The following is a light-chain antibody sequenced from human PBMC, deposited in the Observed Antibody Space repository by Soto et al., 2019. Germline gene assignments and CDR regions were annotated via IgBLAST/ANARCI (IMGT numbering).Light chain of an antibody. CDR3: YSYTSSNTYV. Sequence: QSVLTKPASVYGSPGQSITISCTGTSSDVGGYNYVSWYQHHPGKVPQLLIYDVSNRPSGVSNRFSGSKSGNTASLTISGLQAEDEADYYCYSYTSSNTYVFGTGTRSPS. V-gene: IGLV2-14*03. CDR1: SSDVGGYNY. CDR2: DVS. J-gene: IGLJ1*01.